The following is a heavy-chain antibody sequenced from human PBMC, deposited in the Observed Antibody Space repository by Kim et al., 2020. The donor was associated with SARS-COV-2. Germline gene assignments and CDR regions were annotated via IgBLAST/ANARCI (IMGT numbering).Heavy chain of an antibody. D-gene: IGHD6-13*01. Sequence: GGSLRLSCAASGFTFSSYGMHWVRQAPGKGLEWVAVIWYDGSNKYYADSVKGRFTISRDNSKNTLYLQMNSLRAEDTAVYYCAKDLGIAAADDYYYYGMDVWGQGTTVTVSS. CDR1: GFTFSSYG. CDR3: AKDLGIAAADDYYYYGMDV. J-gene: IGHJ6*02. CDR2: IWYDGSNK. V-gene: IGHV3-33*06.